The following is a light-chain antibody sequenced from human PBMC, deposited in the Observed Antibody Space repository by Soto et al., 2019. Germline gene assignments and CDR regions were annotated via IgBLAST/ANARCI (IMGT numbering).Light chain of an antibody. CDR1: QSLVYSDGNTY. CDR3: MQGTHWPPH. J-gene: IGKJ5*01. Sequence: DVVMTQSPLSLPVTLGQPASISCRSSQSLVYSDGNTYLNWFQQRPGQSARRLIYKVSNRDSGVPDRFSGRGSGTDFTLKISRVEAEDVGVYYCMQGTHWPPHFGQGTRLEIK. CDR2: KVS. V-gene: IGKV2-30*01.